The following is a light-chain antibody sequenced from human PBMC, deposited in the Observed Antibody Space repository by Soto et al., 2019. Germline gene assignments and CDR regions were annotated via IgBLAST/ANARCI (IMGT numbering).Light chain of an antibody. V-gene: IGKV1-5*01. CDR3: QHYDTFPYT. Sequence: DIQMTQSPSFVSASVGDRVTNTCRASQSIDNWLAWYQQKPGKAPKLLIYDASTLESGVSSGLSGSGSGTEFTLTIISLRPDDFATHYCQHYDTFPYTFGQGTKLEIK. J-gene: IGKJ2*01. CDR2: DAS. CDR1: QSIDNW.